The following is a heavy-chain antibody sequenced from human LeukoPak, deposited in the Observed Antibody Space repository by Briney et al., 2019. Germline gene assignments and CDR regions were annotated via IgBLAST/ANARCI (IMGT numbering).Heavy chain of an antibody. J-gene: IGHJ4*02. CDR2: IYYSGST. CDR1: GDSISSYY. V-gene: IGHV4-59*01. D-gene: IGHD6-19*01. CDR3: ARVPGPIPYSSGWYADY. Sequence: SETLSLTCTVSGDSISSYYWSWIRQPPGKGLEWIGYIYYSGSTNYNPSLKSRVTISIDTSKNQFSLKLSSVTAADTAVYYCARVPGPIPYSSGWYADYWGQGTLVTVSS.